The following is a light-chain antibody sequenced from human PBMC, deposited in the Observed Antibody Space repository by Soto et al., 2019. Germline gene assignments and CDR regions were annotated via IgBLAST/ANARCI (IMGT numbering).Light chain of an antibody. V-gene: IGKV1-39*01. CDR1: QSISSY. J-gene: IGKJ2*01. Sequence: DIQMTQSPSSLSASVGDRVTITCRASQSISSYLNWYQQKPGKAPKLLIYAASSLQSGVPSRFSRSGSGTDFTLTISSLQPEDFATYYCHQSYSTPPYTFGQGNKLEIK. CDR2: AAS. CDR3: HQSYSTPPYT.